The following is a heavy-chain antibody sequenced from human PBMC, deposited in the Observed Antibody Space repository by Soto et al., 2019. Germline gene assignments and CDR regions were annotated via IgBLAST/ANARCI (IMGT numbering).Heavy chain of an antibody. CDR3: ARVRYSYGSREPLFGPFDY. J-gene: IGHJ4*02. CDR2: INHSGST. V-gene: IGHV4-34*01. D-gene: IGHD5-18*01. CDR1: GGSFSGYY. Sequence: SETLSLTCAVYGGSFSGYYWSWIRQPPGKGLEWIGEINHSGSTNYNPSLKSRVTISVDTSKNQFSLKLSSVTAADTAVYYCARVRYSYGSREPLFGPFDYWGQGTLVTVSS.